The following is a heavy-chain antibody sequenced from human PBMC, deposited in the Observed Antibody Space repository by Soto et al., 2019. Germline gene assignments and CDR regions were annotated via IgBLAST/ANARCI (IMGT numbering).Heavy chain of an antibody. CDR2: IKQDGSEK. D-gene: IGHD6-19*01. J-gene: IGHJ4*02. CDR1: GFTFSSYW. Sequence: EVQLVESGGGLVQSGGSLRLSCTASGFTFSSYWMSWVRQAPGKGLEWVANIKQDGSEKYYVDSVKGRFTISRDNAKSSLSLQMNSLRVEDTAVHYCARWAGFGEDYWGQGTLVTVSS. CDR3: ARWAGFGEDY. V-gene: IGHV3-7*01.